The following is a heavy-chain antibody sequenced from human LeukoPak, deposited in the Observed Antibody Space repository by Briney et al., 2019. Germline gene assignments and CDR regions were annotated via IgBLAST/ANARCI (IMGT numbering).Heavy chain of an antibody. V-gene: IGHV4-34*01. D-gene: IGHD4-23*01. CDR3: ARVSSGGLFDY. CDR1: DGSFSGYY. CDR2: INHSGST. Sequence: PSETLSLTCAVYDGSFSGYYWSWIRRPPGKGLEWIGEINHSGSTNYNPSLKSRVTISVDTSKNQFSLKLSSVTAADTAVYYCARVSSGGLFDYWGQGTLVTVSS. J-gene: IGHJ4*02.